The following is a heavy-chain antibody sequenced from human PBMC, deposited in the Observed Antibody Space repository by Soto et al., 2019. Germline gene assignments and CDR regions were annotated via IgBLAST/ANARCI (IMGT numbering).Heavy chain of an antibody. CDR1: GYTFTSYG. V-gene: IGHV1-18*01. Sequence: ASVKVSCKASGYTFTSYGISWVRQAPGQGLEWMGWISAYNGNTNYAQKLQGRVTMTTDTSTSTAYMELRSLRSDDTAVYYCARDHLVAVAGGFDYWGQGTLVTVSS. D-gene: IGHD6-19*01. CDR2: ISAYNGNT. J-gene: IGHJ4*02. CDR3: ARDHLVAVAGGFDY.